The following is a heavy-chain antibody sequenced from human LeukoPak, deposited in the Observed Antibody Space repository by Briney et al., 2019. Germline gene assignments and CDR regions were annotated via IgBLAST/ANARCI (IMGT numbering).Heavy chain of an antibody. CDR1: GFTFSSYS. D-gene: IGHD4-17*01. Sequence: GGSLRLSCAASGFTFSSYSMNWVRQAPGKGLEWVSSISSSSSYIYYADSVKGRFTISRDNAKNSLYLQMNSLRAEDTAVYYCARDDCGDFVFDYWGQGTLVTVSS. J-gene: IGHJ4*02. V-gene: IGHV3-21*01. CDR3: ARDDCGDFVFDY. CDR2: ISSSSSYI.